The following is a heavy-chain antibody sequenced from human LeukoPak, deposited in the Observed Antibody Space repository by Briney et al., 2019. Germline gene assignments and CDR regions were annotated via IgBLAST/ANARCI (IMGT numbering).Heavy chain of an antibody. CDR3: AREGETYGDYVSSWFDP. CDR2: ISYDGSNK. V-gene: IGHV3-30-3*01. Sequence: PGGSLRLSCAASGFTFSSYAMHWVRQAPGKGLEWVAVISYDGSNKYHADSVKGRFTISRDNSKNTLYLQMNSLRAEDTAVYYCAREGETYGDYVSSWFDPWGQGTLVTVSS. D-gene: IGHD4-17*01. J-gene: IGHJ5*02. CDR1: GFTFSSYA.